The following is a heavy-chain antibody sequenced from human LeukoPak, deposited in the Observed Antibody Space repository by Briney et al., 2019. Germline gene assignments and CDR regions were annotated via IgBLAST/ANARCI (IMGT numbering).Heavy chain of an antibody. V-gene: IGHV1-46*01. J-gene: IGHJ4*02. D-gene: IGHD5-12*01. CDR1: GYTFTIYY. Sequence: ASVKVSCKASGYTFTIYYMHWVRQAPGQGLEWMGIINPSGGSTSYAQKFQGRVTMTRDTSTSIVYMELSSLRSEDTAVYYCARGDIVATITVFSWNYWGQGTLVTVSS. CDR2: INPSGGST. CDR3: ARGDIVATITVFSWNY.